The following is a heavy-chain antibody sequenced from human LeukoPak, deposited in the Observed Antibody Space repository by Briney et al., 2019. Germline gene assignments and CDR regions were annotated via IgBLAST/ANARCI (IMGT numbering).Heavy chain of an antibody. CDR2: IYYTGST. J-gene: IGHJ2*01. Sequence: SETLSLTCTVSGGSISSYYWSWIRQPPGKGLEWIGYIYYTGSTNYNPSLKSRVTISVDTSKNQFSLRLSSVTAADTAVYYCAGQAVGGVRSFDVWGRGTLVSVSS. CDR1: GGSISSYY. D-gene: IGHD6-19*01. CDR3: AGQAVGGVRSFDV. V-gene: IGHV4-59*01.